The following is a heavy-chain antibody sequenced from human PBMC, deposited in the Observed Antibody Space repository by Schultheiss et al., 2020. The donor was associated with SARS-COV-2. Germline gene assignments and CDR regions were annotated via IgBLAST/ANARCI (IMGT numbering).Heavy chain of an antibody. V-gene: IGHV4-34*01. CDR3: ARMVVVTEYYFDY. CDR2: INHSGST. D-gene: IGHD2-21*02. Sequence: SETLSLTCAVYGGSFSGYYWSWIRQPPGKGLEWIGEINHSGSTNYNPSLKSRVTISVDTSKNQFSLKLSSVTAADTAVYYCARMVVVTEYYFDYWGQGTLVTVSS. J-gene: IGHJ4*02. CDR1: GGSFSGYY.